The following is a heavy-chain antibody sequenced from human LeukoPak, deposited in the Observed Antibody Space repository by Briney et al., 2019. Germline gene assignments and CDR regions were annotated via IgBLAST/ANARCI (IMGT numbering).Heavy chain of an antibody. CDR3: ARDRAVAAAVSLIDY. Sequence: SETLSLTCTVSGGSIGSGSYYWSWIRQPAGKGLEWIGRIYTSGSTNYNPSLKSRVTISVDTSKNQFSLKLSSVTAADTAVSYCARDRAVAAAVSLIDYWGQGTLVTVSS. J-gene: IGHJ4*02. CDR2: IYTSGST. CDR1: GGSIGSGSYY. D-gene: IGHD6-13*01. V-gene: IGHV4-61*02.